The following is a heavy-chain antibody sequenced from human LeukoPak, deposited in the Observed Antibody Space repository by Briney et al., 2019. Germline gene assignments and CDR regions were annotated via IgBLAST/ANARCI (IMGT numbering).Heavy chain of an antibody. J-gene: IGHJ5*02. CDR3: ARARITLVRGVTPNWFDP. V-gene: IGHV1-2*02. Sequence: ASVKVSCMASGYTFTGYYMHWVRQAPGQGLEWMGWINPNSGGTNYAQKFQGRVTMTRDTSISTAYMELSRLRSDDTAVCYCARARITLVRGVTPNWFDPWGQGTLVTVSS. CDR2: INPNSGGT. D-gene: IGHD3-10*01. CDR1: GYTFTGYY.